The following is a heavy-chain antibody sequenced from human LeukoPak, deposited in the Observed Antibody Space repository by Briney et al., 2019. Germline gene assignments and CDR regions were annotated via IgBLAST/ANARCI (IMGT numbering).Heavy chain of an antibody. CDR3: ARDNCSGGSCYWGVTTLEGHRGYFDY. D-gene: IGHD2-15*01. V-gene: IGHV1-18*01. CDR2: ISAYNGNT. CDR1: GYTFTSYG. J-gene: IGHJ4*02. Sequence: ASVKVSCKASGYTFTSYGISWVRQAPGQGLEWMGWISAYNGNTNYAQKLQGRVTMTTDTSTSTAYMELRSLRSDDTAVYYCARDNCSGGSCYWGVTTLEGHRGYFDYWGQGTLVTVSS.